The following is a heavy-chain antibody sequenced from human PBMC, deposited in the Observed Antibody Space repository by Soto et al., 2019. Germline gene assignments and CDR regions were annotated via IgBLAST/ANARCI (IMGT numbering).Heavy chain of an antibody. CDR2: IYYSGST. V-gene: IGHV4-31*03. CDR3: ARDAPRGTTYNWFDP. D-gene: IGHD1-7*01. Sequence: SETLSLTCTVSGGSISSGGYYWSWIRQHPGKGLEWIGYIYYSGSTYYNPSLKSRVTISVDTSKNQFSLKLSSATAADTAVYYCARDAPRGTTYNWFDPWGQGTLVTVSS. CDR1: GGSISSGGYY. J-gene: IGHJ5*02.